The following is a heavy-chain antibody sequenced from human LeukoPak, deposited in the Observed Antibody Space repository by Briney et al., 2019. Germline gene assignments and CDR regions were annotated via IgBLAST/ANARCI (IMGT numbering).Heavy chain of an antibody. CDR3: ATAWLKRVQIDDAFDL. CDR2: IIPILGIT. D-gene: IGHD3-22*01. J-gene: IGHJ3*01. Sequence: GASVKVSCKASGGTFSSYGISWVRQAPGQGLEWMGRIIPILGITNFAQRFQGRVTITADKSTSTAYMELSSLRSEDTAVYYCATAWLKRVQIDDAFDLWGQGTMVTVSS. CDR1: GGTFSSYG. V-gene: IGHV1-69*04.